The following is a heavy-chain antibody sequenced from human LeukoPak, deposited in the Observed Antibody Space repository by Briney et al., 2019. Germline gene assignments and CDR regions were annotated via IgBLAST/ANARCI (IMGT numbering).Heavy chain of an antibody. Sequence: PGASVKVSCKASGYTFTGYYMHWVRQAPGQGLEWMGWINPNSGGTNYAQKFQGRVTMTRDTSISTAYMELSRLRSDDTAVYYCARGLTVTYYYGSSGSTADYWGQGTLVTVSS. CDR2: INPNSGGT. V-gene: IGHV1-2*02. CDR3: ARGLTVTYYYGSSGSTADY. D-gene: IGHD3-22*01. CDR1: GYTFTGYY. J-gene: IGHJ4*02.